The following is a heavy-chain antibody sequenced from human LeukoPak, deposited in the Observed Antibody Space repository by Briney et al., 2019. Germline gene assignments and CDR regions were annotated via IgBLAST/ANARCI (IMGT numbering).Heavy chain of an antibody. CDR2: IYYSGST. V-gene: IGHV4-39*01. CDR3: ARRGVGATSVFDY. CDR1: GGSISSSSYY. D-gene: IGHD1-26*01. J-gene: IGHJ4*02. Sequence: SETLSLTSTVSGGSISSSSYYWGWIRQPPGKGLEWIGSIYYSGSTYYNPSLKSPVTISVDTSKNQFSLKLSSVTAADTAVYYCARRGVGATSVFDYWGQGTLVTVSS.